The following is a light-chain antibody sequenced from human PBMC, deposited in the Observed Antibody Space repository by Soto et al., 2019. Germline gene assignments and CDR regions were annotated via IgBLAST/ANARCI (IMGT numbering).Light chain of an antibody. CDR1: TANIAGNA. CDR2: SDN. Sequence: QSVLTQPPSASGTPGQRVTISCSGSTANIAGNAVNWFQQLPGAAPKLLIYSDNHRPSGVPDRFSGSKSGTSASLAISGLQPEDEADYYCVTWAHSLRTYVFGTGTKLTVL. J-gene: IGLJ1*01. V-gene: IGLV1-44*01. CDR3: VTWAHSLRTYV.